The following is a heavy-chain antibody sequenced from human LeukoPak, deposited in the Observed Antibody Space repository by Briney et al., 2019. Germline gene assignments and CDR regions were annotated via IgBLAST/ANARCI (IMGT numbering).Heavy chain of an antibody. CDR3: ARVAAGGYYYYGMDV. J-gene: IGHJ6*02. CDR2: IYYSGST. D-gene: IGHD3-16*01. CDR1: GVSISTYY. V-gene: IGHV4-59*01. Sequence: PSETLSLTCTVSGVSISTYYWTWIRQPPGKGLEWIGYIYYSGSTNYNPSLKSRVTISVDTSKNQFSLKLSSVTAADTAVYYCARVAAGGYYYYGMDVWGQGTTVTVSS.